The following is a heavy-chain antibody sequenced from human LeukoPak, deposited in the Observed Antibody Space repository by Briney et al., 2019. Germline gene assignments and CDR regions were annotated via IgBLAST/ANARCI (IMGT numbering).Heavy chain of an antibody. Sequence: GGSLRLSCAASGFTFSGSTMHWVRQAPGKGLEWVAFISLDGSNKNYADSVKGRFTVSRDNSKDTLYLQMNSLRPEDTSVYYCAGVVFSDLDYWGRGTLVTVSS. J-gene: IGHJ4*02. CDR2: ISLDGSNK. D-gene: IGHD3-22*01. V-gene: IGHV3-30-3*01. CDR1: GFTFSGST. CDR3: AGVVFSDLDY.